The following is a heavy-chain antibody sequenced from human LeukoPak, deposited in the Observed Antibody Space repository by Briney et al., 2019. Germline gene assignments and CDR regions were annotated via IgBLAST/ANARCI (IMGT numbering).Heavy chain of an antibody. V-gene: IGHV1-18*01. CDR1: GYTFTSFG. CDR2: ISAHNGNT. J-gene: IGHJ4*02. CDR3: ARSDKCTTCSIDY. Sequence: ASVKVSCKASGYTFTSFGITWVRQAPGQGLEWMGWISAHNGNTNYAQNLQGRVTMTTDTSTSTAYMDLSSLRSDDTAVYYCARSDKCTTCSIDYWGQGTLVTVSS. D-gene: IGHD2-2*01.